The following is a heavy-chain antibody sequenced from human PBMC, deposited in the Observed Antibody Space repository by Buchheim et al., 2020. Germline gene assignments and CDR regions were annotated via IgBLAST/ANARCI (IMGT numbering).Heavy chain of an antibody. Sequence: QVQLQESGPGLVKPSETLSLTCTVSGGSISSYYWSWIRQPPGKGLEWIGYIYYSGSTNYNPSLKSRGTISVDTSKNQFSLKLSSVTAADTAVYYCARELRFLEWLPRENWFDPWGQGTL. CDR2: IYYSGST. J-gene: IGHJ5*02. V-gene: IGHV4-59*01. CDR3: ARELRFLEWLPRENWFDP. CDR1: GGSISSYY. D-gene: IGHD3-3*01.